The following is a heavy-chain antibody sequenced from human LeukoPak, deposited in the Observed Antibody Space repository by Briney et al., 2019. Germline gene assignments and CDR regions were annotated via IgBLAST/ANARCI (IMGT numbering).Heavy chain of an antibody. J-gene: IGHJ3*02. Sequence: NSSETLSLTCTVSGGSISSYYWSWIRQPPGKGLEWIGYIYYSGSTYYNPSLKSRVTISVDTSRNQFSLKLSSVTAADTAVYYCARYAKTYYYGSGTYIYAFDIWGQGTMVTVSS. CDR3: ARYAKTYYYGSGTYIYAFDI. V-gene: IGHV4-30-4*08. CDR1: GGSISSYY. CDR2: IYYSGST. D-gene: IGHD3-10*01.